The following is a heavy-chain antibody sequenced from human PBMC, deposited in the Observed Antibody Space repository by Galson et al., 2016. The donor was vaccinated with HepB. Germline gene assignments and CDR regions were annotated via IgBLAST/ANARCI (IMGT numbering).Heavy chain of an antibody. Sequence: SETLSLTCTVSSGSITSRYYWGWIRQPPGKGLEWIGSVYYTGTTYCDPSLKSRVSISVDTSMNQFSLRLTSVTAADTAVYYCASHCGGDCYENLADAFDIWGQGTVVTVSS. D-gene: IGHD2-21*01. CDR3: ASHCGGDCYENLADAFDI. V-gene: IGHV4-39*01. J-gene: IGHJ3*02. CDR1: SGSITSRYY. CDR2: VYYTGTT.